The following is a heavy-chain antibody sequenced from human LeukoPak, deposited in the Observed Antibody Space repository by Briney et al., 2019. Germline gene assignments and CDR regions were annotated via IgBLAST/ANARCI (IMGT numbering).Heavy chain of an antibody. CDR1: GFTVSINH. CDR3: ARGGHSGYDLLFDY. CDR2: LYSGGST. V-gene: IGHV3-53*01. Sequence: GGSLRLSCAVSGFTVSINHMSWVRQAPGKGLEWVSFLYSGGSTYYADSVKGRFTISRDNSKNTVHLQMNSLRAEDTAVYYCARGGHSGYDLLFDYWGQGTLVSVSS. D-gene: IGHD5-12*01. J-gene: IGHJ4*02.